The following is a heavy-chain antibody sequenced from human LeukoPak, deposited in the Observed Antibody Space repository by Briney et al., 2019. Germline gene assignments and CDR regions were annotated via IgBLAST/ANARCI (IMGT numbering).Heavy chain of an antibody. CDR1: GFTFSTYM. CDR3: ARASGEWIVALDY. Sequence: GGSLRLSCAASGFTFSTYMMNWVRQAPGKGLEWVSSISTSSSYVYYADSMKGRFTISRDNAKNSLYLQMNSLRAEDTAVYYCARASGEWIVALDYWGQGTLVTVSS. D-gene: IGHD3-16*01. V-gene: IGHV3-21*01. CDR2: ISTSSSYV. J-gene: IGHJ4*02.